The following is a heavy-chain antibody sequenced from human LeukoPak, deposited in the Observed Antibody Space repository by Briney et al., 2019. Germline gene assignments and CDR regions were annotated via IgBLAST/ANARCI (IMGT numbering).Heavy chain of an antibody. V-gene: IGHV3-64D*09. CDR3: VKEATGWYDS. J-gene: IGHJ4*02. D-gene: IGHD6-19*01. CDR2: ISANGHST. Sequence: GGSLRLSCSASGFTFTTCPMHWGRQAPGKGLEYVSAISANGHSTYYADSVKGRFTISRDNSKNTLYLQMSSLRFEDTAMYYCVKEATGWYDSWGQGTLVTVSS. CDR1: GFTFTTCP.